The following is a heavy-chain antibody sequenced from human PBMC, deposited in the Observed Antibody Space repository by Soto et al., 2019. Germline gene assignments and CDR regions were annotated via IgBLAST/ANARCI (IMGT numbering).Heavy chain of an antibody. D-gene: IGHD3-10*01. CDR1: GCSISSGGYS. J-gene: IGHJ4*02. Sequence: SETLSLTCAVSGCSISSGGYSWSWIRQPPGKGLEWIGYIYHSGSTYYNPSLKSRVTISVDRSKNQFSLKLSSVTAADTAVYYCARGPYGSGSYYYFDYWGQGTLVTVSS. CDR3: ARGPYGSGSYYYFDY. CDR2: IYHSGST. V-gene: IGHV4-30-2*01.